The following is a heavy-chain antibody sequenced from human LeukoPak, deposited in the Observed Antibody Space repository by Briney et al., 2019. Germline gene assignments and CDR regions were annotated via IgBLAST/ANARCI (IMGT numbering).Heavy chain of an antibody. J-gene: IGHJ4*02. CDR2: ISGSGGST. Sequence: QTGGSLRLSCAASGFTFSSYAMIWVRQAPGKGLEWVSAISGSGGSTYYADSVKGRFTISRDNSKNTLYLQMNSLRAEDTAVYYCAKGAGYRLSGFDYWGQGTLVTVSS. V-gene: IGHV3-23*01. D-gene: IGHD6-13*01. CDR1: GFTFSSYA. CDR3: AKGAGYRLSGFDY.